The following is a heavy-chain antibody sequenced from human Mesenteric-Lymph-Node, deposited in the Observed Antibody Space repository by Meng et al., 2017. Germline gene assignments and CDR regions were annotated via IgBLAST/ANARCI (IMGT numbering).Heavy chain of an antibody. CDR1: SYTLTSYG. CDR3: AIYIRLSGYHRVH. J-gene: IGHJ4*02. D-gene: IGHD5-18*01. Sequence: QVQRQQSGTERSRASASVKVACNASSYTLTSYGSSCVRPAPGQRHEWVGWISVYNLNANHAQTLHGTVTMATYTSTIKAYMWLKILRSDDTAVYYCAIYIRLSGYHRVHWGQGTLVTVAS. CDR2: ISVYNLNA. V-gene: IGHV1-18*01.